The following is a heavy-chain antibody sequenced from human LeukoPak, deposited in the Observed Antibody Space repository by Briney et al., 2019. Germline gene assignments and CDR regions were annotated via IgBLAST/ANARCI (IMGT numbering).Heavy chain of an antibody. CDR2: INPNSGGT. D-gene: IGHD1-26*01. CDR1: GYTFTGYY. CDR3: SRDKPGIVGVTATFDP. V-gene: IGHV1-2*02. Sequence: ASVKVSCKASGYTFTGYYMHWVRQAPGQGLEWMGWINPNSGGTNYAQKFQGRVTMTRDASISTAYMELRSLSSDDTAVYYCSRDKPGIVGVTATFDPWGQGTLVTVSS. J-gene: IGHJ5*02.